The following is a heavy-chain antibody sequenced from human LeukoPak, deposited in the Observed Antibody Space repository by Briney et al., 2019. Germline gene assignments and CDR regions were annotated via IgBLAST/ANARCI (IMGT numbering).Heavy chain of an antibody. CDR2: IIDSGGST. CDR3: AKDRLYSGSYYYFDY. V-gene: IGHV3-23*01. D-gene: IGHD1-26*01. Sequence: GGSLRLSCAASGFTFSSYAMSWVRQAPGKGLEWVSAIIDSGGSTYYADSVKGRFTISRDNSKNTLYLQMNSLRAEDTAVYYCAKDRLYSGSYYYFDYWGQGTLVTVSS. J-gene: IGHJ4*02. CDR1: GFTFSSYA.